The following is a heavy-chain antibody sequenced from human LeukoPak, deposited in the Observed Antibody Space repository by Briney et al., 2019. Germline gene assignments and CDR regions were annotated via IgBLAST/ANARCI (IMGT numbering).Heavy chain of an antibody. Sequence: ASVKVSCKASGGTFSSYAISWVRQAPGQGLEWMGRIIPILGIANYAQKFQGRVTITADKSTSTAYMELSSLRSEDTAVYYCAKSLVVPAAIPRYYYYGMDVWGQGTTVTVSS. D-gene: IGHD2-2*01. J-gene: IGHJ6*02. CDR1: GGTFSSYA. CDR3: AKSLVVPAAIPRYYYYGMDV. CDR2: IIPILGIA. V-gene: IGHV1-69*04.